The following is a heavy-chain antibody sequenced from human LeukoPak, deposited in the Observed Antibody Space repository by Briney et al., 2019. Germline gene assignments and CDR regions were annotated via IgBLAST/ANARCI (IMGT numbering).Heavy chain of an antibody. CDR3: ARIYFDFWSPYYYYMDV. J-gene: IGHJ6*03. D-gene: IGHD3-3*01. Sequence: SETLSLTCTVSGGSISSYYWSWIRQPPGKGLEWIGYIYTSGSTNYNPSLKSRVTISVDTSKNQFSLKLSSVTAADTAVYYCARIYFDFWSPYYYYMDVWGKGTTVTVSS. CDR2: IYTSGST. CDR1: GGSISSYY. V-gene: IGHV4-4*09.